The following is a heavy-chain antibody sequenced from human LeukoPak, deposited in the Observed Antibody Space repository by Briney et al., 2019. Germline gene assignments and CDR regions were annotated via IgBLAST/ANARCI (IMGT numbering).Heavy chain of an antibody. CDR2: IYYSGST. D-gene: IGHD3-10*01. CDR1: GGSVSSGSYY. J-gene: IGHJ4*02. V-gene: IGHV4-61*01. Sequence: SETLSLTCTVSGGSVSSGSYYWSSIRQPPGTGLEWIGYIYYSGSTNYNPSLKSRVTISVDTSKNQFSLKLSAVAAADTAVYYCARAGTGVQGVITVWGQGTLVTDSS. CDR3: ARAGTGVQGVITV.